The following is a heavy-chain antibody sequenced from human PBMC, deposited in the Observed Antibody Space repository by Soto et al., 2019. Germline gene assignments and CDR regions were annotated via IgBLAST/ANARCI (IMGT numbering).Heavy chain of an antibody. D-gene: IGHD3-22*01. CDR2: ISYDGSNK. Sequence: QVQLVESGGGVVQPGRSLRLSCAASGFSFSSYAMHWVRQAPGKGLEWVAVISYDGSNKYYADSVKGRFTISRDNSKNTRYLQMNSLRAEDTAVYYCARGMIVVARTDAFDIWGQGTMVTVSS. V-gene: IGHV3-30-3*01. CDR1: GFSFSSYA. CDR3: ARGMIVVARTDAFDI. J-gene: IGHJ3*02.